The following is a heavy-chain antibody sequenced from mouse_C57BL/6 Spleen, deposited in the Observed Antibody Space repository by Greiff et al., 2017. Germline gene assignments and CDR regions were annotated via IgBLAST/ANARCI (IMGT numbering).Heavy chain of an antibody. Sequence: VQLKESGPVLVKPGASVKMSCKASGYTFTDYYMNWVKQSHGKSLEWIGVINPYNGGTSYNQKFKGKATLTVDKSSSTVCMVLNSLTSEDSAVYYFERSVYGSSFYWYFDVWGTGTTVTVSS. J-gene: IGHJ1*03. CDR2: INPYNGGT. D-gene: IGHD1-1*01. V-gene: IGHV1-19*01. CDR3: ERSVYGSSFYWYFDV. CDR1: GYTFTDYY.